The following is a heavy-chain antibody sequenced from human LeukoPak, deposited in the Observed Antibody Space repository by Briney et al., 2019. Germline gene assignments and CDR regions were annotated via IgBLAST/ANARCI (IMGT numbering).Heavy chain of an antibody. D-gene: IGHD3-3*01. V-gene: IGHV1-69*05. Sequence: SVKVSCKASGGTFSSYAISWVRQAPGQGLEWMGGIIPIFGTANYAQKFQGRVTFTTDESTSTAYMELSSLRSEDTAVYYCAGTYYDFWSGYYYYYMDVWGKGTTVTVSS. CDR1: GGTFSSYA. CDR2: IIPIFGTA. J-gene: IGHJ6*03. CDR3: AGTYYDFWSGYYYYYMDV.